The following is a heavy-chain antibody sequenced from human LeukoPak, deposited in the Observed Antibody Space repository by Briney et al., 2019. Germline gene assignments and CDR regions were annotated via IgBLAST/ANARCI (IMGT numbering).Heavy chain of an antibody. D-gene: IGHD3-22*01. CDR3: ARTPSVYYYDSSGYSEYFQH. CDR2: IYTSGST. J-gene: IGHJ1*01. CDR1: GGSISSGSYY. V-gene: IGHV4-61*02. Sequence: PSETLSLTCTVSGGSISSGSYYWSWIRQPAGKGLEWIGRIYTSGSTNYNPSLKSRVTISVDTSKNQFSLKLSSVTAADTAVYYCARTPSVYYYDSSGYSEYFQHWGQGTLVTVSS.